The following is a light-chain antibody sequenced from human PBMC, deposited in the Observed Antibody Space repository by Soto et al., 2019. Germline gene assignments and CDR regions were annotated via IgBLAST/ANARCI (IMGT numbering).Light chain of an antibody. CDR2: GVT. V-gene: IGLV2-14*01. Sequence: QSVLTQPASVSGSPGQSITISCTGSSSDIGAFNYVAWYQQHPGKAPKLIIHGVTNRPSGVSRRFSGSKSDYTASLTISGLQAEDEADYYCSSYTHSFFYVFGTGTKVTGL. CDR1: SSDIGAFNY. CDR3: SSYTHSFFYV. J-gene: IGLJ1*01.